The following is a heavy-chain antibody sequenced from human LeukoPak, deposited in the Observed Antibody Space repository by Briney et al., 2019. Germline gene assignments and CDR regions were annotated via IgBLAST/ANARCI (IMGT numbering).Heavy chain of an antibody. D-gene: IGHD3-3*01. J-gene: IGHJ4*02. V-gene: IGHV4-59*01. CDR1: GGSISSYY. CDR2: IDYNKST. CDR3: ARGRITIFGVVIPHFDH. Sequence: SETLSLTCTVSGGSISSYYWTWIRQPPGKELEWIGYIDYNKSTNYNPSPKSRVTISVDTSKNRFSLKLSSVTAADTAVYYCARGRITIFGVVIPHFDHWGQGTLVTVST.